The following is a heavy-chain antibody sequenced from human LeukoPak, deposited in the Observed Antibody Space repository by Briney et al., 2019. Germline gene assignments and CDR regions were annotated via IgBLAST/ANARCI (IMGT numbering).Heavy chain of an antibody. CDR3: ARGPWVY. J-gene: IGHJ4*02. Sequence: ASVKVSCKASGYTFTSYDIKWVRQAPGQGLEWMGWINTNTGNPTYVQGFTGGFVFSLDTSVSTAYLEISSLKDDDTALYYCARGPWVYWGKGTLVSVSS. CDR2: INTNTGNP. V-gene: IGHV7-4-1*02. CDR1: GYTFTSYD.